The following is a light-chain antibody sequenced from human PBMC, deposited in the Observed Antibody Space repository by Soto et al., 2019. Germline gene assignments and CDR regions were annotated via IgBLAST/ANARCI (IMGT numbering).Light chain of an antibody. CDR3: QQYGSSSYT. V-gene: IGKV3-20*01. CDR1: QSISSSY. Sequence: EIVLTQSPGTLPLSPGERATLSCRASQSISSSYLAWYQQKPGQAPRLLIYAASSRATGIPDRFSGSGSGTDFTLIISRLEPEDCAVYYCQQYGSSSYTFGQGTQLEIK. CDR2: AAS. J-gene: IGKJ2*01.